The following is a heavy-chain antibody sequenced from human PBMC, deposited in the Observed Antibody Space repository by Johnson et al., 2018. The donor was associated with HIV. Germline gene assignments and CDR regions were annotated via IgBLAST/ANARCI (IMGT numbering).Heavy chain of an antibody. D-gene: IGHD3-10*01. CDR2: ISYDGSNK. V-gene: IGHV3-30*04. CDR3: TTGDGSGSYGVGSKEAVDI. Sequence: QVQLVESGGGVVQPGRPLRLSCAASGFTFSSYAMHWVRQAPCKGLEWVAVISYDGSNKYYADSVKGRFTISRDNPKNTPYLQMNSLKTEDTAVYYCTTGDGSGSYGVGSKEAVDIWSPGAMVTVS. J-gene: IGHJ3*02. CDR1: GFTFSSYA.